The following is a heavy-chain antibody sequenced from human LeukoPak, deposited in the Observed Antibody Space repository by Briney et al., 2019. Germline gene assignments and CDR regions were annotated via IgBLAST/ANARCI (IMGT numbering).Heavy chain of an antibody. Sequence: ASVKVSCKASGGTFSSYAISWVRQAPGQGLEWMGGIIPIFGTANCAQKFQGRVTITADESTSTAYMELSSLRSEDTAVYYCARIMVRGVIDYYYGMDVWGQGTTVTVSS. CDR3: ARIMVRGVIDYYYGMDV. CDR2: IIPIFGTA. CDR1: GGTFSSYA. J-gene: IGHJ6*02. D-gene: IGHD3-10*01. V-gene: IGHV1-69*13.